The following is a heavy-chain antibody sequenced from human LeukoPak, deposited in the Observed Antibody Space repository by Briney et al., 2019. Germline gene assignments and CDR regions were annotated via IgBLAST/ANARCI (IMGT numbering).Heavy chain of an antibody. J-gene: IGHJ6*02. CDR3: ARDQDRGYYYGMDV. CDR2: ISYDGSNK. V-gene: IGHV3-30-3*01. CDR1: GFTFSSYA. Sequence: GGSLRLSCAASGFTFSSYAMHWVRQAPGKGLEWVAVISYDGSNKYYADSVKGRFTISRDNSKNTLYLQMNSLRAEDTAVYYCARDQDRGYYYGMDVWGQGTTVTVSS. D-gene: IGHD3-10*01.